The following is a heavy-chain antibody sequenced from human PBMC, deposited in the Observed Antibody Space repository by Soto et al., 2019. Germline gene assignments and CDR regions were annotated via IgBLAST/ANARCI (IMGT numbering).Heavy chain of an antibody. D-gene: IGHD6-13*01. CDR1: GYTFTSCY. J-gene: IGHJ4*02. CDR2: INPSGGST. V-gene: IGHV1-46*01. CDR3: ARDLAAAAY. Sequence: ASVKVSCKASGYTFTSCYMRSVRQAPGQGLEWMGIINPSGGSTSYAQKFQGRVTMTRDTSTSTVYMELSSLRSDDTAVYYCARDLAAAAYWGQGSLVTVSS.